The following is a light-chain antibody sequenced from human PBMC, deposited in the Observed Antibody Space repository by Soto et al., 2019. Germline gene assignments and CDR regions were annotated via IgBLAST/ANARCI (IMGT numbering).Light chain of an antibody. V-gene: IGKV1-5*03. CDR2: KAS. CDR1: QSISSW. CDR3: QHFNNYPWP. Sequence: DIQMTQSPSTLSASVGDRVTITCRASQSISSWLAWYQQKPGKAPKLLIYKASSLESGVPSRFSGSGSGTEFTLTISTLHPVVFATYYCQHFNNYPWPFAQGTKLDIK. J-gene: IGKJ1*01.